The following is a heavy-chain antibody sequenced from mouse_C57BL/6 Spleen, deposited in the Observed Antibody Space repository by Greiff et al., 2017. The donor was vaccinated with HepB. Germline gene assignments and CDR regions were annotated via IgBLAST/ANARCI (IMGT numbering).Heavy chain of an antibody. CDR2: IYPRSGNT. V-gene: IGHV1-81*01. CDR3: ASGIYYDYDEAY. J-gene: IGHJ3*01. D-gene: IGHD2-4*01. Sequence: VHLVESGAELARPGASVKLSCKASGYTFTSYGISWVKQRTGQGLEWIGEIYPRSGNTYYNEKFKGKATLTADKSSSTAYMELRSLTSEDSAVYFCASGIYYDYDEAYWGQGTLVTVSA. CDR1: GYTFTSYG.